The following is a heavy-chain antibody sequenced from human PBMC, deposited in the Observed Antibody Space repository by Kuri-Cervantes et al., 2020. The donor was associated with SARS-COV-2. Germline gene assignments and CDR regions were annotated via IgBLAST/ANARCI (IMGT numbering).Heavy chain of an antibody. Sequence: SGPTLVNPTETLTLTCNVSGFSLSNARMGVSWIRQPPGKALEWLAHFFSNDEKSYSTSLKSRLTISKDTSKSQVVLTMTNMEPVDAATYYCAHRPGGYSGYDVSYVDYWDQGILVTVSS. CDR1: GFSLSNARMG. D-gene: IGHD5-12*01. V-gene: IGHV2-26*01. CDR3: AHRPGGYSGYDVSYVDY. CDR2: FFSNDEK. J-gene: IGHJ4*02.